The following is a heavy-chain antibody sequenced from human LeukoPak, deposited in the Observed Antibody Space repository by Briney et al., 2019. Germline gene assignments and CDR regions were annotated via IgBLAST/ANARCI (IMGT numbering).Heavy chain of an antibody. CDR2: INWNGGST. D-gene: IGHD3-3*01. CDR3: ARIRTIFGVVIRSYFDY. Sequence: PGGSLRLSCAASGFTFDDYGMSWVRQAPGKGLEWVSGINWNGGSTGYADSVKGRFTISRDNAKNPLYLQMNSLRAEDTAVYYCARIRTIFGVVIRSYFDYWGQGTLVTVSS. CDR1: GFTFDDYG. J-gene: IGHJ4*02. V-gene: IGHV3-20*04.